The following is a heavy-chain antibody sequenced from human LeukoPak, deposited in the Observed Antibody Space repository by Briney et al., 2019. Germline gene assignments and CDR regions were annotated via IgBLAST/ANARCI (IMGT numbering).Heavy chain of an antibody. Sequence: GGSLRLSCAASGFTFSSYEMNWVRQAPGKGLEWVSYISSSGSTIYYADSVKGRFTISRDNAKNSLYLQMNSLRAEDTALYYCAKDISPSIVGATHFDYWGQGTLVTVSS. CDR2: ISSSGSTI. J-gene: IGHJ4*02. CDR1: GFTFSSYE. CDR3: AKDISPSIVGATHFDY. D-gene: IGHD1-26*01. V-gene: IGHV3-48*03.